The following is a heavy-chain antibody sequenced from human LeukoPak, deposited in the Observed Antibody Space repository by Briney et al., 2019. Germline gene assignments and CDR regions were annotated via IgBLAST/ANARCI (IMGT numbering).Heavy chain of an antibody. D-gene: IGHD3-10*01. J-gene: IGHJ4*02. CDR1: GGSISSGGYF. CDR2: IYYSGST. V-gene: IGHV4-31*03. CDR3: ARDGPAQMVDFDY. Sequence: SETLSLTCTVSGGSISSGGYFWSWIRQHPGKGLEWIGYIYYSGSTYYNPSLKRRVIMSVDTSKNQFSLKLSSVTAADTAVYYCARDGPAQMVDFDYWGQGTLVTVSS.